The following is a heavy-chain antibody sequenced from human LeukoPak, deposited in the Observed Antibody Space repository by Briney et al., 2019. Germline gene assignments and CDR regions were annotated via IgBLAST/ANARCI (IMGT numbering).Heavy chain of an antibody. J-gene: IGHJ6*02. D-gene: IGHD1-14*01. CDR1: GYTLSDLS. CDR3: ATVARKQQVIYYYYGMEV. V-gene: IGHV1-24*01. Sequence: VASVKVSCKISGYTLSDLSIHWVRQAPGKGLEWMGGFDPEDGETIYAQKFRDRVTMTEDTSTDTAYMELSSLRSEDTAVYYCATVARKQQVIYYYYGMEVWGQGTTVTVSS. CDR2: FDPEDGET.